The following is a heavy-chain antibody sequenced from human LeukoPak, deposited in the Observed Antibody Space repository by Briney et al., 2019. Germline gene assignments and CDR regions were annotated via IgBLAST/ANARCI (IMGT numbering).Heavy chain of an antibody. CDR3: ASYGSGKYY. D-gene: IGHD3-10*01. CDR1: GGSISSGSYY. Sequence: SQTPSLTCTVSGGSISSGSYYWSWIRQPAGKELEWIGRIYTSGSTNYNPSLKSRVTISVDTSKNQFSLKLSSVTAADTAVYYCASYGSGKYYWGQGTLVTVSS. CDR2: IYTSGST. J-gene: IGHJ4*02. V-gene: IGHV4-61*02.